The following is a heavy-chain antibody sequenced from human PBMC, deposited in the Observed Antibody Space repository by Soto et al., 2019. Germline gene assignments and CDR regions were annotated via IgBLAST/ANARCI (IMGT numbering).Heavy chain of an antibody. Sequence: QITLKESGPSLVKPTQTLTLTCTFSGLSLSESGVGAGWIRQPPGKALEWLALIYWDDTKLYSPSLKSRLTVTKDTSKTQVGLPLPNMDPVDTPTYSCAHGRGELQPADAATYYGSIWGSFPFGFWGQGTLVSVSS. J-gene: IGHJ4*02. CDR3: AHGRGELQPADAATYYGSIWGSFPFGF. CDR1: GLSLSESGVG. V-gene: IGHV2-5*02. CDR2: IYWDDTK. D-gene: IGHD3-16*01.